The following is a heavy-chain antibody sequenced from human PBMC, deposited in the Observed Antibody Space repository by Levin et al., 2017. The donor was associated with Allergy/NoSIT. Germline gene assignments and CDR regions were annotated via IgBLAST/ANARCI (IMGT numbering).Heavy chain of an antibody. J-gene: IGHJ5*02. D-gene: IGHD6-19*01. CDR1: GFTFTSYA. V-gene: IGHV3-30*18. CDR2: ISSDGSIK. CDR3: AKERSDSSGWSGYFWFDP. Sequence: GGSLRLSCADSGFTFTSYAMHWVRQAAGKGLEWVALISSDGSIKWYADSVKGRFTISRDNSKNTLYLQMNSLRADDTALYYCAKERSDSSGWSGYFWFDPWGQGTLVTVSS.